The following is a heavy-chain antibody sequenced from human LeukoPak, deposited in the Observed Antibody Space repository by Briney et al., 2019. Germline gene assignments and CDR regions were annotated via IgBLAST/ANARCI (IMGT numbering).Heavy chain of an antibody. Sequence: SETLSLTCTVSGGSISSGSYYWSWIRQPAGKGLEWIGRIYTSGSTNYNPSLKSRVTISVDTSKNQFSLKLSSVTAADTAVYYCARDPIYSSDAFDIWGQGTMVTVPS. J-gene: IGHJ3*02. CDR3: ARDPIYSSDAFDI. D-gene: IGHD5-18*01. CDR1: GGSISSGSYY. V-gene: IGHV4-61*02. CDR2: IYTSGST.